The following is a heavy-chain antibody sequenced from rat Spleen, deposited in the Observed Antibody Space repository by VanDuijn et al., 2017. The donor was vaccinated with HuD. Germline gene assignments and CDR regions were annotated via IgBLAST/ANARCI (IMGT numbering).Heavy chain of an antibody. CDR1: GFSLTDYS. CDR3: SRGPPVAY. D-gene: IGHD3-1*01. J-gene: IGHJ3*01. Sequence: EVQLRESGPGLVQPSQTLSLTCTVSGFSLTDYSVHWVRQPPRKGLEWMGIMWSGGSTAYNSALKSRLSISRDTSKSQVFLKMNSLQTEDTAIYYCSRGPPVAYWGQGTLVTVSS. V-gene: IGHV2S63*01. CDR2: MWSGGST.